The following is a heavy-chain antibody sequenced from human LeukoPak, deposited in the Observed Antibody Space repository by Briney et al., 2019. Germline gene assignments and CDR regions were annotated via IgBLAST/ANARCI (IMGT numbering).Heavy chain of an antibody. CDR2: IWYDGSNK. D-gene: IGHD1-26*01. V-gene: IGHV3-33*01. CDR1: GFTFSSYG. CDR3: AREGVGTYFFDH. J-gene: IGHJ4*02. Sequence: PGGSLRLSCAASGFTFSSYGMHWVRQAPGKGLEWVAVIWYDGSNKYYADSVKGRFTISRDNSKNTLYLQMNSLRADDTAVYYCAREGVGTYFFDHWGQGTLVTVSS.